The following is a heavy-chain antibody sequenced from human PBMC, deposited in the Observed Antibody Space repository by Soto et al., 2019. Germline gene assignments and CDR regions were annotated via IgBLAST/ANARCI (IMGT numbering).Heavy chain of an antibody. Sequence: PSETLSLTCTVSGGSISSGGYYWSWIRQNKGKGLEWLGYIYYSGSTYYNPSLKSRVTISVDTSKNQFSLKLSSVTAADTAVYYCARASGWWELRRGIFDYWGQGTLVTVSS. CDR3: ARASGWWELRRGIFDY. CDR1: GGSISSGGYY. J-gene: IGHJ4*02. CDR2: IYYSGST. V-gene: IGHV4-31*03. D-gene: IGHD1-26*01.